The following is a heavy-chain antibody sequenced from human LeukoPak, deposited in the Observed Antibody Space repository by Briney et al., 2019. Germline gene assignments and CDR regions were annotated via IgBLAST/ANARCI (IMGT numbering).Heavy chain of an antibody. J-gene: IGHJ4*02. Sequence: ASVKVSCKASGGTFSSYAISWVRQAPGQGLEWMGIINPSGGSTSYAQKFQGRVTMTRDTSTSTVYMELSSLRSEDTAVYYCARSEGYYDSSGSDYWGQGTLVTVSS. D-gene: IGHD3-22*01. V-gene: IGHV1-46*01. CDR3: ARSEGYYDSSGSDY. CDR2: INPSGGST. CDR1: GGTFSSYA.